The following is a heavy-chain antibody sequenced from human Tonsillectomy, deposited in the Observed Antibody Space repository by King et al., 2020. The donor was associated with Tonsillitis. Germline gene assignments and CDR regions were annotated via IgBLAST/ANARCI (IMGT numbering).Heavy chain of an antibody. D-gene: IGHD2-21*02. J-gene: IGHJ4*02. V-gene: IGHV3-30*18. CDR2: ISDDGDNK. Sequence: VQLVESGGGVVQPGRSLRLSCAASGFTFSSYGMHWVRQAPGKGLDWVAVISDDGDNKYYADSVKGRFTISRDNSKNTLYLQMNSLSADDTAVYYCAKDRDHGLYYFDYWGQGTLVTVSS. CDR3: AKDRDHGLYYFDY. CDR1: GFTFSSYG.